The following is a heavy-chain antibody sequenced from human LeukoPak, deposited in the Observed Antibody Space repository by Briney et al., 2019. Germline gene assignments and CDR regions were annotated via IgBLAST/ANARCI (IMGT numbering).Heavy chain of an antibody. Sequence: SETLSLTCTVSGGSISSYYWSWIRQPPGKGLEWIGYIYYSGSTNYNPSLKSRVTISVDTSKNQFSLKLSSVTAADTAVYYCARGMYSSEPRAEYFQHWGQGTLVTVSS. CDR1: GGSISSYY. D-gene: IGHD6-25*01. V-gene: IGHV4-59*12. J-gene: IGHJ1*01. CDR2: IYYSGST. CDR3: ARGMYSSEPRAEYFQH.